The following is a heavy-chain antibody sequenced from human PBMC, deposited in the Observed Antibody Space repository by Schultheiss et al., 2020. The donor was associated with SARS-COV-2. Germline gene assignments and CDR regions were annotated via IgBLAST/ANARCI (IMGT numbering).Heavy chain of an antibody. CDR2: ISWNSDSI. CDR3: AKLAAAGTYYYYGMDV. V-gene: IGHV3-23*01. CDR1: GFSFSSYS. J-gene: IGHJ6*02. D-gene: IGHD6-19*01. Sequence: GGSLRLSCAASGFSFSSYSMNWVRQAPGKGLEWVSCISWNSDSIGYADSVRGRFTISRDNSKNTLYLQMNSLRAEDTAVYYCAKLAAAGTYYYYGMDVWGQGTTVTVSS.